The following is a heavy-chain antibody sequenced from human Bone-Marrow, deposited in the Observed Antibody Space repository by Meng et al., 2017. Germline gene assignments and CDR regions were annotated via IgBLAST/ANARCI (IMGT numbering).Heavy chain of an antibody. CDR1: GFTFDDYA. J-gene: IGHJ3*02. Sequence: SLKIPCAASGFTFDDYAMHWVRQAPGKGLEWVSGIRWNSGRIGYADSVKGRFTISRDNAKNSLYLQMNSLRAEDTALYYCAKDILMSYDSSGYYRSPVAFDIWGQGTMVTVSS. CDR2: IRWNSGRI. V-gene: IGHV3-9*01. CDR3: AKDILMSYDSSGYYRSPVAFDI. D-gene: IGHD3-22*01.